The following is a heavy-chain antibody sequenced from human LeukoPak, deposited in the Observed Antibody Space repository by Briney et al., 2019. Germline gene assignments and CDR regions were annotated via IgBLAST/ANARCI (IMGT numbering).Heavy chain of an antibody. V-gene: IGHV3-30-3*01. D-gene: IGHD4-23*01. CDR2: ISYDGSNK. J-gene: IGHJ4*02. CDR3: AKDGLYGGNRPGDY. Sequence: GGSLRLSCAASGFTFSSYAMHWVRQAPGKGLEWVAVISYDGSNKYYADSVKGRFTISRDNSKNTLYLQMNSLRAEDTAVYYCAKDGLYGGNRPGDYWGQGTLVTVSS. CDR1: GFTFSSYA.